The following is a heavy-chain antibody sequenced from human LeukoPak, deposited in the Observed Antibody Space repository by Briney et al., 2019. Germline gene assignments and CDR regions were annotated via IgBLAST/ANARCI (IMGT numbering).Heavy chain of an antibody. D-gene: IGHD7-27*01. Sequence: GGSLKLSCAASGFTFSDYYMSWIRQAPGKGLEWVSYIGSSGSTIYYADSVKGRFTISRDNAKNSLYLQMNSLRAEDTAVYYCARDRRLGKYYFDYWGQGTLVTVSS. CDR2: IGSSGSTI. CDR3: ARDRRLGKYYFDY. CDR1: GFTFSDYY. V-gene: IGHV3-11*04. J-gene: IGHJ4*02.